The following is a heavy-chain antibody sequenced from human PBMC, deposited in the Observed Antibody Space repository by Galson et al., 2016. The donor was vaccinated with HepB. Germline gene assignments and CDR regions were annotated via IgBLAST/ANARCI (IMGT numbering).Heavy chain of an antibody. J-gene: IGHJ6*02. CDR2: VIPMFATS. Sequence: SVKVSCKASGATFSTYPLSWVRQAPGQGLEWMGGVIPMFATSNYAQKFQGRVTITADEYTSTAYMELSSLRSEDTAVYYCAGGRDYSDTSAPPYDMDVWGQGTTVTVSS. CDR1: GATFSTYP. D-gene: IGHD3-22*01. V-gene: IGHV1-69*13. CDR3: AGGRDYSDTSAPPYDMDV.